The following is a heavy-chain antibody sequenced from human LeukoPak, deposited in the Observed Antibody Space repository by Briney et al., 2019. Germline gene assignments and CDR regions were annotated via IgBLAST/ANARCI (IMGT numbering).Heavy chain of an antibody. CDR2: ISGSGGST. J-gene: IGHJ4*02. D-gene: IGHD1-26*01. CDR3: AKSPRIVGAIPNDY. CDR1: GFTFSSYA. Sequence: GGXLRLSCAASGFTFSSYAMSWVRQAPGKGLEWVSAISGSGGSTYYADSVKGRFTISRGNSKNTLYLQMNSLRAEDTAVYYCAKSPRIVGAIPNDYWGQGTLVTVSS. V-gene: IGHV3-23*01.